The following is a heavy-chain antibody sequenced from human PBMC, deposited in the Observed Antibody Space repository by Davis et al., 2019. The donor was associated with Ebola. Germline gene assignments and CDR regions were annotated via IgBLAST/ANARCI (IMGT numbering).Heavy chain of an antibody. CDR3: ARDIAAAALYYYGMDV. CDR1: GFTFSSYS. Sequence: GESLKISCAASGFTFSSYSINWVRQAPGKGLEWVSSISSSSSYIYYADSVKGRFTISRDNAKNSLYLQMNSLRAEDTAVYYCARDIAAAALYYYGMDVWGQGTTVTVSS. D-gene: IGHD6-13*01. J-gene: IGHJ6*02. V-gene: IGHV3-21*01. CDR2: ISSSSSYI.